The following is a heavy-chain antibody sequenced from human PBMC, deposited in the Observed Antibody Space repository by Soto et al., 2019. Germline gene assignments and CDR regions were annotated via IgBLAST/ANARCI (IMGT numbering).Heavy chain of an antibody. J-gene: IGHJ4*02. CDR1: GFTFSSYS. V-gene: IGHV3-21*01. CDR2: ISSSLSYI. Sequence: EVQLVESGGGLVKPGGSLRLSCAASGFTFSSYSMNWVRQAPGKGLEWVSSISSSLSYINYADSVRGRFTISRDNAKNSLYLQMNSLRAEDTAVYYCARDYDSSGYLYYLDYWGQGTLVTVSS. CDR3: ARDYDSSGYLYYLDY. D-gene: IGHD3-22*01.